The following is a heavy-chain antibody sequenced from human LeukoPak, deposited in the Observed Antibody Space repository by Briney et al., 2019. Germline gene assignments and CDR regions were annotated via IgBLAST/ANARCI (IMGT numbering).Heavy chain of an antibody. J-gene: IGHJ4*02. Sequence: PGGSLRLSCAASGFTFSDYSMNWVRQAPGKGLEWVSSISSSTSSIYYADSVKGRFTISRDNSKNTLYLQMNSLRAEDTAVYYCAKGAHYYGSGSHRRGHYFEHWGRGTLVTVSS. CDR3: AKGAHYYGSGSHRRGHYFEH. CDR1: GFTFSDYS. V-gene: IGHV3-21*01. D-gene: IGHD3-10*01. CDR2: ISSSTSSI.